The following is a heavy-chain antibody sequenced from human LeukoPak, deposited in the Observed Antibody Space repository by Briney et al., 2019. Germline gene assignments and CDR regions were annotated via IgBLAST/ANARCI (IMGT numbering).Heavy chain of an antibody. CDR3: ARVDTAMVLFDY. D-gene: IGHD5-18*01. CDR2: IYTSGST. CDR1: GGSISSGSYY. Sequence: SETLSLTCTVSGGSISSGSYYWSWIRQPAGKGLEWIGRIYTSGSTNYNPSLKSRVTISVDTSKNQFSLKLSSVTAADTAVYYCARVDTAMVLFDYWGQGTLVTDSS. V-gene: IGHV4-61*02. J-gene: IGHJ4*02.